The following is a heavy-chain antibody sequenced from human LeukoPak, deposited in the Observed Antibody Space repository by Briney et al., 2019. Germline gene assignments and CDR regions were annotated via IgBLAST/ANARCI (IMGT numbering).Heavy chain of an antibody. J-gene: IGHJ4*02. V-gene: IGHV1-18*01. CDR2: ISAYNGNT. CDR1: GYTFTSYG. D-gene: IGHD3-10*01. Sequence: GASVKVSCKASGYTFTSYGISWVRQAPGQGLEWMGWISAYNGNTNYAQKLQGRVTMTTDTSTSTAYMELRSLRSDDTAGYYGARSLGGGYPPQGFDYWGQGTLVTVSS. CDR3: ARSLGGGYPPQGFDY.